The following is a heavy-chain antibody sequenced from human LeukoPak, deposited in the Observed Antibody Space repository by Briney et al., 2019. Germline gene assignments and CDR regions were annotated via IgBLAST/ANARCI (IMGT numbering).Heavy chain of an antibody. J-gene: IGHJ4*02. D-gene: IGHD3-16*01. CDR3: ARHRYGDVYYFDL. CDR1: GDSICSYY. Sequence: PSETLSLTCTVSGDSICSYYWSWIRQPPGKGLGRIGYIYYTGSTNYNPSLTSRVTISVDTSKNQFSLRVTSVTAADTAVYYCARHRYGDVYYFDLWGPGTLVTVSS. V-gene: IGHV4-59*08. CDR2: IYYTGST.